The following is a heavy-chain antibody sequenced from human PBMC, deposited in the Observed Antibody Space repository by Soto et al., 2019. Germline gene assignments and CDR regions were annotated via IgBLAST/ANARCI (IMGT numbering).Heavy chain of an antibody. D-gene: IGHD3-22*01. CDR1: GFTFSNYD. J-gene: IGHJ4*02. CDR3: APLGGYYFDSSGYSNGY. V-gene: IGHV3-23*01. CDR2: IRASSSST. Sequence: PGGSLRLSCAASGFTFSNYDMSWVRQGPGKGLEWVSAIRASSSSTFYADSVKGRFTISRDNSKNTLYLQMNSLRPEDTAVYHCAPLGGYYFDSSGYSNGYWGQGTLVTVSS.